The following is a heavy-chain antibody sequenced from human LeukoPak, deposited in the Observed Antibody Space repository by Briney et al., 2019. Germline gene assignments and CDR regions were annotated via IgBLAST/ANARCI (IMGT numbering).Heavy chain of an antibody. Sequence: SETLSLTCAVSGYSISSGYYWGWTRQPPGKGLEWIGSIYHSGSTYYNPSLKSRVTISVDTSKNQFSLKLSSVTAADTAVYYCARHGGRYCSSTSCHDYYYYYMDVWGKGITVTVSS. D-gene: IGHD2-2*01. CDR3: ARHGGRYCSSTSCHDYYYYYMDV. CDR2: IYHSGST. CDR1: GYSISSGYY. J-gene: IGHJ6*03. V-gene: IGHV4-38-2*01.